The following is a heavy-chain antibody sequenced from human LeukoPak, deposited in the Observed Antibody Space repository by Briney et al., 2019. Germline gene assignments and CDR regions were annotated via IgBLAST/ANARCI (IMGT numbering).Heavy chain of an antibody. J-gene: IGHJ3*02. CDR2: IRYDGSNK. V-gene: IGHV3-30*02. CDR3: ATATESAFDI. Sequence: GGSLRRSCAASGFTYSSYGMHWVRQAPGKGLEWVTFIRYDGSNKYYADSVKGRFTISRDNSKNTLYLQMNSLRAEDTAVYYCATATESAFDIWGQGTMVTVSS. CDR1: GFTYSSYG.